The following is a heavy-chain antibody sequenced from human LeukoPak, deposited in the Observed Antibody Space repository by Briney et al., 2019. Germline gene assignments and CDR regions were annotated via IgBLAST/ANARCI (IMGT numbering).Heavy chain of an antibody. D-gene: IGHD6-19*01. J-gene: IGHJ4*02. CDR1: GYTFSSYD. V-gene: IGHV1-18*01. CDR2: ISAYNGNT. Sequence: GASVKVSCKASGYTFSSYDISWVRQAPGQGLEWMGWISAYNGNTNYAQKLQGRATMTTDTSTSTAYLELRSLRSDDTAVYYCARERAHGYSTVWDLDYWGQGTLVTVPS. CDR3: ARERAHGYSTVWDLDY.